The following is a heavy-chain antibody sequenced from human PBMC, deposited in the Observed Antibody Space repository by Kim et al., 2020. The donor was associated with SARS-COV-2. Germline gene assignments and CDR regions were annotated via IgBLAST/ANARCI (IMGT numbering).Heavy chain of an antibody. D-gene: IGHD6-19*01. CDR2: ISGSGGST. CDR3: AKDSYQWLVPTTGC. Sequence: GGSLRLSCAASGFTFSSYAMSWVRQAPGKGLEWVSAISGSGGSTYYADSVKGRFTISRDNSKNTLYLQMNSLRAEDTAVYYCAKDSYQWLVPTTGCWGQGTLVTVSS. V-gene: IGHV3-23*01. CDR1: GFTFSSYA. J-gene: IGHJ4*02.